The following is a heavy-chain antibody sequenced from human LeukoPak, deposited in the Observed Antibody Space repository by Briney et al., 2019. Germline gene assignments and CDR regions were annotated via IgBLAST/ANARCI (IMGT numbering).Heavy chain of an antibody. J-gene: IGHJ5*02. V-gene: IGHV3-48*01. CDR1: GFTFSSCS. CDR2: ISSSSSTI. D-gene: IGHD3-22*01. CDR3: ARDSSGYHDNWFDP. Sequence: GGSLRLSCAASGFTFSSCSMNWVRQALGKGLEWVSYISSSSSTIYYADSVKGRFTISRDNAKNSLYLQMNSLRAEDTAVYYCARDSSGYHDNWFDPWGQGTLVTVSS.